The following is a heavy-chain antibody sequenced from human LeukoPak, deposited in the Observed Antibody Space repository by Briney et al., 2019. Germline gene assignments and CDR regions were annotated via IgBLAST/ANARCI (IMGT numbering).Heavy chain of an antibody. CDR1: GYSFTSYW. Sequence: GESLKISCKGSGYSFTSYWIGWVRQMPGKGLEWMGIIYPGDSDTRYSPSFQGQVTISADKPISTAYLQWSSLKASDTAMYYCARHGSAFVDTAMVFAFDIWGQGTMVTVSS. CDR3: ARHGSAFVDTAMVFAFDI. J-gene: IGHJ3*02. V-gene: IGHV5-51*01. D-gene: IGHD5-18*01. CDR2: IYPGDSDT.